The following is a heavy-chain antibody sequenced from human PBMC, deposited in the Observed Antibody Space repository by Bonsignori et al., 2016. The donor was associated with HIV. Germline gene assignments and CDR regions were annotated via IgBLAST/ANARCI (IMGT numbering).Heavy chain of an antibody. CDR1: GGSFSNFY. D-gene: IGHD3-10*01. V-gene: IGHV4-34*01. J-gene: IGHJ5*02. CDR3: PFADSGSRWWFDP. CDR2: SITVEVP. Sequence: QVQLQQWGAGLLKPSETLSLTCAVYGGSFSNFYWSWIRQPPREGAGVGLGKSITVEVPTTTRLSRVESPLSLDTSKNQFLLKLTSVTAADTAVYYCPFADSGSRWWFDPWGQGTLVTVSS.